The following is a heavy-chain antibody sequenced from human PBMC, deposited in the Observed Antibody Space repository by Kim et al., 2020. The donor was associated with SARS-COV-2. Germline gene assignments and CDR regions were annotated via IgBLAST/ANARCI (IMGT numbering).Heavy chain of an antibody. CDR2: INPNSGGT. CDR1: GYTFTGYY. CDR3: ARDLAYYVFWSGYPPPHYFDC. V-gene: IGHV1-2*02. D-gene: IGHD3-3*01. Sequence: ASVKVSCKASGYTFTGYYMHWVRQAPGQGLEWMGWINPNSGGTNYAQKFQGRVTMTRDTSISTAYMELSRLRSDDTAVYYCARDLAYYVFWSGYPPPHYFDCWGQGTLVTVSS. J-gene: IGHJ4*02.